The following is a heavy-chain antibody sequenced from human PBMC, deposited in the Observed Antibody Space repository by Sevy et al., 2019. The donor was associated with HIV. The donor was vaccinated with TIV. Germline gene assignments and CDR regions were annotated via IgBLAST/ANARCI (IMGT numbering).Heavy chain of an antibody. D-gene: IGHD2-15*01. V-gene: IGHV1-2*02. Sequence: ASVKVSCKASGYTFTGYYMHWVRQAPGQGLEWMGWINPNSGGTNYAQKFQGRVTITRDTSISTAYMELSRLRSDYTAVYYCARIVVVVAATPSVWFDPWGQGTLVTVSS. CDR3: ARIVVVVAATPSVWFDP. CDR2: INPNSGGT. J-gene: IGHJ5*01. CDR1: GYTFTGYY.